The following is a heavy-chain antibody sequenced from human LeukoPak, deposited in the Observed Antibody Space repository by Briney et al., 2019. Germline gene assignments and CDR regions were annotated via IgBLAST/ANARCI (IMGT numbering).Heavy chain of an antibody. Sequence: SETLSLTCAVSGYSISSGYYWGWIRQPAGKGLEWIGRIYTSGSTNYNPSLKSRVTMSVDTSKNQFSLKLSSVTAADTAVYYCARDMLWYPFDYWGQGTLVTVSS. CDR1: GYSISSGYY. D-gene: IGHD2-8*01. CDR2: IYTSGST. J-gene: IGHJ4*02. CDR3: ARDMLWYPFDY. V-gene: IGHV4-4*07.